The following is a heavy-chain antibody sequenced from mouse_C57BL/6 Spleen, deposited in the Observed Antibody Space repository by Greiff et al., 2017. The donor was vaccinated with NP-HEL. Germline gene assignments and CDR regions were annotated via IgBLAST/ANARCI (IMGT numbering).Heavy chain of an antibody. D-gene: IGHD2-5*01. V-gene: IGHV1-55*01. CDR2: IYPGSGST. CDR3: ARVSYYSNPYFDY. CDR1: GYTFTSYW. J-gene: IGHJ2*01. Sequence: QVQLQQSGAELVKPGASVKMSCKASGYTFTSYWITWVKQRPGQGLEWIGDIYPGSGSTNYNEKFKSKATLTVDTSSSTAYMQLSSLTSEDSAVYYCARVSYYSNPYFDYWGQGTTLTVSS.